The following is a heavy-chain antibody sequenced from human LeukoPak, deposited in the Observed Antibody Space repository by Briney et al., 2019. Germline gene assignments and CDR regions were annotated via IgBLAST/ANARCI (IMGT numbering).Heavy chain of an antibody. CDR2: ISVNGGAM. CDR3: ARKTDRLGAVGRDRYFDL. Sequence: PGRSLRLSCTASGFTLSGYEMSWVRQAPGEGLEWRSYISVNGGAMHYADSVRGRFTTYRDDAKNSLYLHMNSLRVEDTAIYYCARKTDRLGAVGRDRYFDLWGRGPVITVPS. V-gene: IGHV3-48*03. CDR1: GFTLSGYE. D-gene: IGHD6-13*01. J-gene: IGHJ2*01.